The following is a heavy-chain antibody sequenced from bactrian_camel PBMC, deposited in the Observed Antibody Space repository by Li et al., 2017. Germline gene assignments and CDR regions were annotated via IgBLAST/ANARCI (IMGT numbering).Heavy chain of an antibody. V-gene: IGHV3S53*01. CDR2: IAGAGNP. Sequence: QVQLVESGGGSVQAGGSLRLSCIASGYTSGVTCMAWFRQAPGKEREGVASIAGAGNPAYVDSVKGRFTVSKDNAKNTLYLQMSSLKPEDTACTIVRQAPACTVVVGLFPDGTSTGARGPRSPSP. D-gene: IGHD6*01. J-gene: IGHJ4*01. CDR3: RQAPACTVVVGLFPDGTST. CDR1: GYTSGVTC.